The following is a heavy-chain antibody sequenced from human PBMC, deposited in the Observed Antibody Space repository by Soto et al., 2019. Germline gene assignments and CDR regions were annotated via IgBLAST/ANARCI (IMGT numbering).Heavy chain of an antibody. D-gene: IGHD3-16*01. Sequence: QVQLVQSGDEVKKPGASVKVSCKASGYIFVNYGIAWVRQAPGQGLEWMGWISPYTGNTHSASKVQGRLTMTTDTSTSKAYMGLGCMTSDDTAVYYCVMVDNYVTPTPQDVWGQGTTVTVSS. J-gene: IGHJ6*02. CDR1: GYIFVNYG. CDR2: ISPYTGNT. CDR3: VMVDNYVTPTPQDV. V-gene: IGHV1-18*01.